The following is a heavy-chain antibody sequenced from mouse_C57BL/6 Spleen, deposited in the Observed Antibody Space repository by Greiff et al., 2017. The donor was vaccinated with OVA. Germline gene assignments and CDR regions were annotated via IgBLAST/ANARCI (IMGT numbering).Heavy chain of an antibody. Sequence: EVLLVESGGGLVKPGGSLKLSCAASGFTFSSYTMSWVSQTPEQRLEWVATISGGGGYTYYTDRVKGRFTISRDKAKNTLYLRMSSLSAEVSACYYCSRRNYGSPFAYWGQGTLVTVSA. CDR1: GFTFSSYT. CDR2: ISGGGGYT. CDR3: SRRNYGSPFAY. V-gene: IGHV5-9*01. D-gene: IGHD1-1*01. J-gene: IGHJ3*01.